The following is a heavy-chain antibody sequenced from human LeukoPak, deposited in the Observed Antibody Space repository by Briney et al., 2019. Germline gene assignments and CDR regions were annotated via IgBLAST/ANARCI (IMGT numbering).Heavy chain of an antibody. CDR3: ASRVGSSWGGDAFDI. CDR1: GYTFTSYG. Sequence: ASVKVSCKASGYTFTSYGISWVRQAPGQGLEWMGWISAYNGNTNYAQKLQGRVTMTTDTSTSTAYVELRCLRSDDTAVYYSASRVGSSWGGDAFDIWGQGTMVTLSS. V-gene: IGHV1-18*01. D-gene: IGHD6-13*01. J-gene: IGHJ3*02. CDR2: ISAYNGNT.